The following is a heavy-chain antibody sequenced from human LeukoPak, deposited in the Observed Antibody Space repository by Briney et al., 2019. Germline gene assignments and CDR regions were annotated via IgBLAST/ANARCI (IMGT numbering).Heavy chain of an antibody. CDR1: GGSISSSSYY. V-gene: IGHV4-39*01. Sequence: SETLSLTCTVSGGSISSSSYYWGWIRQPPGKGLEWIGSIYYSGSTYYNPSLKSRVTISVDTSKNQFSLKLSSVTAADTAVYYCARRTTVTSDYYYYMYVWGKGTTVTVSS. CDR2: IYYSGST. D-gene: IGHD4-17*01. CDR3: ARRTTVTSDYYYYMYV. J-gene: IGHJ6*03.